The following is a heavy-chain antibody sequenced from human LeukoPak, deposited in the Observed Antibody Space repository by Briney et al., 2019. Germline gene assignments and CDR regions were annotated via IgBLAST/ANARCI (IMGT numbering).Heavy chain of an antibody. CDR2: ISGSGGST. CDR3: AKDGSGCSGGSCYQNFDY. V-gene: IGHV3-23*01. D-gene: IGHD2-15*01. J-gene: IGHJ4*02. Sequence: ETLSLTCAVYGGSFSGYYWSWVRQAPGKGLEWVSGISGSGGSTYYADSVKGRFTISRDNSKNTLYLQMNSLRAEDTAVYYCAKDGSGCSGGSCYQNFDYWGQGTLVTVSS. CDR1: GGSFSGYY.